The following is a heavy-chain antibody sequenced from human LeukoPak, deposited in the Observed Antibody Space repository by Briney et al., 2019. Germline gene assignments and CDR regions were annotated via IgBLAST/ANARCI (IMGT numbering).Heavy chain of an antibody. CDR3: ASLYYDFWSGSDYYGMDV. CDR1: GFTFSSYG. CDR2: ISSNGGST. J-gene: IGHJ6*02. Sequence: PGGSLRLSCAASGFTFSSYGMHWVRQAPGKGLEYVSAISSNGGSTYYANSVKGRFTISRDNSKNTLYLQMGSLRAEDMAVYYCASLYYDFWSGSDYYGMDVWGQGTTVTVSS. V-gene: IGHV3-64*01. D-gene: IGHD3-3*01.